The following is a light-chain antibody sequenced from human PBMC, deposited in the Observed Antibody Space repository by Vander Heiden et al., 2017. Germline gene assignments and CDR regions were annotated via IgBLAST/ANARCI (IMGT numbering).Light chain of an antibody. J-gene: IGLJ1*01. CDR2: EVS. CDR1: SSDVGGYNY. Sequence: QSALTQPASVSGSPGPSITISCTGTSSDVGGYNYVSWYQQHPGKVPRLMIYEVSDRPSGVSNRFSGSKSGNTASLTISGLQSEDEADYYCSSFTSGSTYVFGTGTKVTVL. V-gene: IGLV2-14*01. CDR3: SSFTSGSTYV.